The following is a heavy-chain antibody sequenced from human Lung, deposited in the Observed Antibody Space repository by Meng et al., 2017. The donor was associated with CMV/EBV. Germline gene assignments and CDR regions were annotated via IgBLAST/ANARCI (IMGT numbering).Heavy chain of an antibody. CDR2: ISGIGGSI. V-gene: IGHV3-23*01. D-gene: IGHD2-2*02. CDR3: AKIGYCSTASCNTWGYFDY. Sequence: GGSLRLXCAASGFIFSNYAMTWVRQAPGKGLEWASGISGIGGSIYYAESVKGRFAISRDNSRNTLYLQMNNLRAEDTAKYYCAKIGYCSTASCNTWGYFDYWGQGXLVTVSS. CDR1: GFIFSNYA. J-gene: IGHJ4*02.